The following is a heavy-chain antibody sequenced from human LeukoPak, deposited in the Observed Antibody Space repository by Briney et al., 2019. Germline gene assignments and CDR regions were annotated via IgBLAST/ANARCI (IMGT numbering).Heavy chain of an antibody. Sequence: SETLSLTCTFSGYSISSVYYWGWIRQPPGKGLEWIGSMEWIGSMYDSGSTYYNPSLKSRVTISEDTSKNQFSLKVRSVTAADTAVYYCARGSDWYYYWGQGTLVTVSS. CDR3: ARGSDWYYY. CDR2: MYDSGST. D-gene: IGHD6-19*01. CDR1: GYSISSVYY. J-gene: IGHJ4*02. V-gene: IGHV4-38-2*02.